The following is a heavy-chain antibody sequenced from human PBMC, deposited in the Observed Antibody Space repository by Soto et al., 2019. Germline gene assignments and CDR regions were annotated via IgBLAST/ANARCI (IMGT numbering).Heavy chain of an antibody. CDR3: ARELSGELDY. CDR1: GYTFTSYG. J-gene: IGHJ4*02. V-gene: IGHV1-18*01. CDR2: ISAYNGNT. Sequence: ASVKVSCKASGYTFTSYGISWVRQAPGQGLEWMGWISAYNGNTNYVQKLQGRVTVTTDTSTSTAYMELRSLRSDDTAVYYCARELSGELDYWGQGTLLIVSS.